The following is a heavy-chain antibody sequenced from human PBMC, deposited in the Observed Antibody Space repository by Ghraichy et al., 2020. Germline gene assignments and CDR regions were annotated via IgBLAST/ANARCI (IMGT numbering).Heavy chain of an antibody. CDR3: AKARNIVVVTATPNDASDI. CDR1: ALTLTNVG. V-gene: IGHV3-30*02. D-gene: IGHD2-21*02. Sequence: GGSLRLSGVATALTLTNVGMQWVRRAPVKELEWVAFLRYDGSGKFYANSVKGRFTIYRDNSKNTLYLQMNSLRAEDTAVYYCAKARNIVVVTATPNDASDIWGQGTVVTVSA. CDR2: LRYDGSGK. J-gene: IGHJ3*02.